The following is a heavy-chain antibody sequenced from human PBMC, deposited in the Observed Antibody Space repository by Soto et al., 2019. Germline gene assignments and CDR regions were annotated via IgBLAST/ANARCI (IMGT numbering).Heavy chain of an antibody. J-gene: IGHJ4*02. CDR2: ISSTTNYI. D-gene: IGHD6-19*01. Sequence: VGSLRLSCSASVFSFTSYIINLFLQAPGKGLEWVSSISSTTNYIYYGDSMKGRFTISRDNAKNSLYLEMNSLRAEDTAVYYCTREDSIIIPAVEDFWGQGTMVTVSS. V-gene: IGHV3-21*06. CDR3: TREDSIIIPAVEDF. CDR1: VFSFTSYI.